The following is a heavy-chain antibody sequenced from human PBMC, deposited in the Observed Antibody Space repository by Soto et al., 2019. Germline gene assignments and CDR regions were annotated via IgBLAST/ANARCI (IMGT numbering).Heavy chain of an antibody. Sequence: SETLSLTCAVSSGSISSYYWSWIRQPPGKGLEWIGYIYYSGSTNYNPSLKSRVTISVDTSKNQFSLKLSSVTAADTAVYYCARTSGTTVDYWGQGTLVTVSS. CDR1: SGSISSYY. J-gene: IGHJ4*02. D-gene: IGHD1-7*01. CDR3: ARTSGTTVDY. CDR2: IYYSGST. V-gene: IGHV4-59*01.